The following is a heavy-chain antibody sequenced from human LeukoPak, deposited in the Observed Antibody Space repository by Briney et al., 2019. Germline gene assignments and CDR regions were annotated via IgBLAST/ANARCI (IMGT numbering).Heavy chain of an antibody. D-gene: IGHD3-3*01. J-gene: IGHJ5*02. V-gene: IGHV4-61*02. CDR3: ASTVFGVTYNWLDP. CDR1: GASVNTGTYF. Sequence: SQTLSLTCAVSGASVNTGTYFWTWVRQPAGKALEWIGRFHTSEGTHYNPSLESRVAISVDTSKNHFSLEMTSVTAADMAVYYCASTVFGVTYNWLDPWGQGTLVTVSS. CDR2: FHTSEGT.